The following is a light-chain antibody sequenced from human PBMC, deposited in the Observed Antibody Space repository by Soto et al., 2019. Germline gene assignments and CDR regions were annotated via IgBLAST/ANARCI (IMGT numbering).Light chain of an antibody. CDR2: AAS. CDR1: QRFXSR. Sequence: IQMTQSPSTLSASAGDRVVIACRASQRFXSRLGWYQQKPGQAPKVLXDAASTLQRGGPSRLSGRGSARDFTLTISSLHPEDFANYYFQQANSVTCTFGGGTKVDIK. J-gene: IGKJ4*02. CDR3: QQANSVTCT. V-gene: IGKV1-12*01.